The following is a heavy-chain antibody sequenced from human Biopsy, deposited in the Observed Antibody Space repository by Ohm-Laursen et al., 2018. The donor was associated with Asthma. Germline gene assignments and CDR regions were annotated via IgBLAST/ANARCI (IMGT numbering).Heavy chain of an antibody. V-gene: IGHV1-2*06. D-gene: IGHD6-13*01. CDR2: INPNSGGT. J-gene: IGHJ5*02. CDR3: TRGQKSAGDRWFDP. CDR1: GYTFIGRP. Sequence: ASVKVSYKASGYTFIGRPIHWVRQAPGQGLEWMGRINPNSGGTNYAQKFQGRVTMTRDTSISTAYMEVSRLRSDDTAVYYCTRGQKSAGDRWFDPWGQGTLVTVSS.